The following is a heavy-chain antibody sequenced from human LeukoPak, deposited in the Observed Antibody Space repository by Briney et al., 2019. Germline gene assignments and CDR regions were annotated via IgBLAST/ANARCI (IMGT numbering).Heavy chain of an antibody. V-gene: IGHV1-18*01. Sequence: ASVKVSCKASGYTFTSYGISWVRQAAGQGLEWMGWISAYNGNTNYAQKLQGRVTMTTDTSTSTAYMELRSLRSDDTAVYYCARDVRRGGSFDYWGQGTLVTVSS. CDR2: ISAYNGNT. J-gene: IGHJ4*02. D-gene: IGHD3-10*01. CDR1: GYTFTSYG. CDR3: ARDVRRGGSFDY.